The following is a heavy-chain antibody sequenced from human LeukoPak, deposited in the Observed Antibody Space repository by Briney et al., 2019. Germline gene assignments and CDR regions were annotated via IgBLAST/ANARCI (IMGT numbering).Heavy chain of an antibody. V-gene: IGHV4-34*01. J-gene: IGHJ4*02. D-gene: IGHD3-3*01. Sequence: PSETLSLTCAVYGGSFSGYYWSWIRQPPGKGLEWIGEINHSGSTNYNPSLKSRVTISVDTSKNQFSLKLSSVTAADTAVYYCARSHPGLYDFWSHPTFLSYDYWGQGTLVTVSS. CDR1: GGSFSGYY. CDR3: ARSHPGLYDFWSHPTFLSYDY. CDR2: INHSGST.